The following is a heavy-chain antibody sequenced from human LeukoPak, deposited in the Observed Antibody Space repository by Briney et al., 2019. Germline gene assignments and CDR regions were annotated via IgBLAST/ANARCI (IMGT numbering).Heavy chain of an antibody. CDR1: GGSISSSNW. CDR3: ATRGGGRGIAAAGDFDY. J-gene: IGHJ4*02. V-gene: IGHV4-4*02. Sequence: SETLSLTCAVSGGSISSSNWWSWVRQPPGKGLEWIGEIYHSGGTNYNPSLKSRVTISVDKSKNQFSLKLSSVTAADTAVYYCATRGGGRGIAAAGDFDYWGQGILVTVSS. CDR2: IYHSGGT. D-gene: IGHD6-13*01.